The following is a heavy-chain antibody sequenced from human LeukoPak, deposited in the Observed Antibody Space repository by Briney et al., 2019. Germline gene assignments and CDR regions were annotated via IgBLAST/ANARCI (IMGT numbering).Heavy chain of an antibody. J-gene: IGHJ5*02. CDR1: GGSLSTYY. Sequence: SETLSLTCTVSGGSLSTYYWSWIRQPPGKGLEWIGHIYSSDTTNYNPSLKSRVTISADTSKNQFSLKLSSVTAADTAVYYCVGRDYGDYSWGQGTLVTVSS. CDR2: IYSSDTT. CDR3: VGRDYGDYS. D-gene: IGHD4-17*01. V-gene: IGHV4-59*12.